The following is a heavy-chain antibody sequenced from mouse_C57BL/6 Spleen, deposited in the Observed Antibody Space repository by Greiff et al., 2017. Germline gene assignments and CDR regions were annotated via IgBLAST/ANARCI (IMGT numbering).Heavy chain of an antibody. J-gene: IGHJ3*01. V-gene: IGHV1-64*01. CDR3: GRPDSGSAWFAY. Sequence: QVQLQQPGAELVKPGASVKLSCKASGYTFTSYWMHWVKQRPGQGLEWIGMIHPNSGSTNYNEKFKGKATLTVDKSSSTAYMQLSSLTSEYSAVYYCGRPDSGSAWFAYWGQGTLVTVSA. CDR2: IHPNSGST. CDR1: GYTFTSYW. D-gene: IGHD6-1*01.